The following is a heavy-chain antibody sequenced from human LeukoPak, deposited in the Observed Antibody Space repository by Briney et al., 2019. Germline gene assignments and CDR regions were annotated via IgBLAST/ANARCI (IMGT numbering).Heavy chain of an antibody. CDR2: MKQDGSEK. CDR3: ARVVTIFGVVTLWAFDI. D-gene: IGHD3-3*01. Sequence: PGGSLRLSCAASGFTFSSYWMSWVRQAPGKGLEWVANMKQDGSEKYYVDSVKGRFTISRDNAKNSLYLQMNSLRAEDTAVYYCARVVTIFGVVTLWAFDIWGQGTMVTVSS. CDR1: GFTFSSYW. J-gene: IGHJ3*02. V-gene: IGHV3-7*01.